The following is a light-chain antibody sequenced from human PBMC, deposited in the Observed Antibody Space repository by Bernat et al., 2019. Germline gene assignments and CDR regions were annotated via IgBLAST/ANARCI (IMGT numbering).Light chain of an antibody. J-gene: IGKJ4*01. CDR1: ENVNNY. Sequence: VTITFSASENVNNYLHWYQPKPGKAPKLLIYKASTLHSGVPSRFSGSGSGTDSTLTIRSLPSDDVANYYCQHNYGTPLSFGGGTKLEIK. CDR3: QHNYGTPLS. V-gene: IGKV1-39*01. CDR2: KAS.